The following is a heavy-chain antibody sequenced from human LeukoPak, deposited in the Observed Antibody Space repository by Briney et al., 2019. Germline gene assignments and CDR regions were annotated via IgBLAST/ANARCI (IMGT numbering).Heavy chain of an antibody. J-gene: IGHJ4*02. Sequence: GGSLRLSCAASGFTFSSYAMSWVRQAPGKGLEWVSAISGSGGNTYYADSVKGRFTISRDNSKNTLYLQMNSLRAEDTAVYYCAKMRWLQQYYFDYWGQGTLVTVSS. CDR3: AKMRWLQQYYFDY. CDR1: GFTFSSYA. CDR2: ISGSGGNT. D-gene: IGHD5-24*01. V-gene: IGHV3-23*01.